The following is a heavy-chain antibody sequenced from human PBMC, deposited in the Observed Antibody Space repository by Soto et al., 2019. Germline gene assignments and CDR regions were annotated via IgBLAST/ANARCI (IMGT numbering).Heavy chain of an antibody. CDR3: ASGITILRFDY. CDR2: IYYSGST. J-gene: IGHJ4*02. V-gene: IGHV4-30-4*01. CDR1: GVSISSGDYY. D-gene: IGHD3-3*01. Sequence: PSETLSLTCTVSGVSISSGDYYWSWIRQPPGKGLEWIGYIYYSGSTYYNPSLKSRVTISVDTSKNQFSLKLSSVTAADTAVYYCASGITILRFDYWGQGTLVTVSS.